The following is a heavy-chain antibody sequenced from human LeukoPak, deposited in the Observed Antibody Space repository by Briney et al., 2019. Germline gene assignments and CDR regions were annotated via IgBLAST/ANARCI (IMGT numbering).Heavy chain of an antibody. CDR3: ATGYRLRTNCSGGSCYRKDAFDI. V-gene: IGHV4-39*07. CDR1: GGSISSGDYY. J-gene: IGHJ3*02. D-gene: IGHD2-15*01. CDR2: INHSGST. Sequence: SETLSLTCTVSGGSISSGDYYWGWIRQPPGKGLEWIGEINHSGSTNYNPSLKSRVTISVDTSKNQFSLKLSSVTAADTAVYYCATGYRLRTNCSGGSCYRKDAFDIWGQGTMVTVSS.